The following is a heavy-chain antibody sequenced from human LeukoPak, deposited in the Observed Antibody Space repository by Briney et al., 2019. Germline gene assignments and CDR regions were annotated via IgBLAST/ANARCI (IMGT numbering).Heavy chain of an antibody. D-gene: IGHD4-17*01. CDR1: GGTFNNYA. CDR3: ARIYYGDYVRPYNYYYYVMDV. Sequence: ASVKVSCKASGGTFNNYAISWVRQAPGQGLEWMGGIIPFLGKTDYAQNFQGRVTIVADDSARTSYMELNSLRSEDTAVYFCARIYYGDYVRPYNYYYYVMDVWGQGTTVTVSS. J-gene: IGHJ6*02. V-gene: IGHV1-69*01. CDR2: IIPFLGKT.